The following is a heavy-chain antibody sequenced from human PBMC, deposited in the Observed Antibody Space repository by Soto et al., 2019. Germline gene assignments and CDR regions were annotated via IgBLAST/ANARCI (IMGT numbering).Heavy chain of an antibody. CDR1: GGSFTGYY. Sequence: QVQLHQWGAGLLQPSETLSLTCAIDGGSFTGYYWSWIRQAPGEGLEWIGEINHGGSTNFHPSLKRRILISMDASKHQFSVNLSSVTAAYTAIYFCARGRLHLAPGTRLRYYAMDVWGQGTTVIISS. CDR3: ARGRLHLAPGTRLRYYAMDV. V-gene: IGHV4-34*01. D-gene: IGHD4-4*01. CDR2: INHGGST. J-gene: IGHJ6*02.